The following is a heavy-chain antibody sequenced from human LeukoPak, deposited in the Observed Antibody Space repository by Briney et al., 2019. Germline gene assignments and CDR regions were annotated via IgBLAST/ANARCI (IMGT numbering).Heavy chain of an antibody. V-gene: IGHV3-74*01. CDR3: ARVVGPHFDY. CDR1: GFTFSSYW. Sequence: GGSLRLSCAASGFTFSSYWMLGVRQAPGKGLVWVSRIKSDGSTTTYADSVKGRFTISRDNAKNTLYLQMNSLRAEDTAVYYCARVVGPHFDYWGQGTLVTVSS. D-gene: IGHD2-21*01. J-gene: IGHJ4*02. CDR2: IKSDGSTT.